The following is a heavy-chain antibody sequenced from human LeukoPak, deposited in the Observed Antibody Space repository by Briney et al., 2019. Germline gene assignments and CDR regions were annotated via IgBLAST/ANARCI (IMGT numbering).Heavy chain of an antibody. CDR1: GFTFSSYA. V-gene: IGHV3-30-3*01. Sequence: PGGSLRLSCAASGFTFSSYAMRWVRQAPGKGLEWVAVISYDGSNKYYADSVKGRFTISRDNSKNTLYLQMNSLRAEDTAVYYCARGAYYDFWSGSHWGQGTLVTVSS. CDR2: ISYDGSNK. CDR3: ARGAYYDFWSGSH. J-gene: IGHJ4*02. D-gene: IGHD3-3*01.